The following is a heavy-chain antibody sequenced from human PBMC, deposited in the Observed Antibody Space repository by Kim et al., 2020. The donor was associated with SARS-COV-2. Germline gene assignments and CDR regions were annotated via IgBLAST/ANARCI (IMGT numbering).Heavy chain of an antibody. CDR1: GFTFSSYE. CDR3: AKPYSSGWYSGY. J-gene: IGHJ4*02. D-gene: IGHD6-19*01. Sequence: GGSLRLSCAASGFTFSSYEMNWVRQAPGKGLEWVSYISSSGSTIYYADSVKGRFTISRDNAKNSLYLQMNSLRAEDTAVYYCAKPYSSGWYSGYWGQGTLVTVSS. CDR2: ISSSGSTI. V-gene: IGHV3-48*03.